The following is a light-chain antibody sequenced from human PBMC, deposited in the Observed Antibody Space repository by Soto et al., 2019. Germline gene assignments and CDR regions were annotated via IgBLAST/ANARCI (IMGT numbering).Light chain of an antibody. V-gene: IGKV1-39*01. Sequence: DVQMTQSPSSLSASVGDRVTITCRASQSFSSYLNWYQQKPGKAPKLLIYAASGLQSGVPARFSGSRSGTDFTLTICSLQPEDFATFFCQQSNSVLWTLHQGTKVGVK. CDR1: QSFSSY. CDR2: AAS. J-gene: IGKJ1*01. CDR3: QQSNSVLWT.